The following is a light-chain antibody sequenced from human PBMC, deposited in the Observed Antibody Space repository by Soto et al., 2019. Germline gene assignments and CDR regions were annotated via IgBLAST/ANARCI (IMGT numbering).Light chain of an antibody. CDR3: VAWDGSLSSVL. Sequence: QSVLTQPPSVSGPPGQRVTISCTGSSSNIGANYDVHWHQQLPGTAPKLLIYRNDQRPSGVPDRFSGSKSGTSGSLAISGLRSEDEADYYCVAWDGSLSSVLFGGGTKLTVL. V-gene: IGLV1-47*01. CDR2: RND. J-gene: IGLJ3*02. CDR1: SSNIGANYD.